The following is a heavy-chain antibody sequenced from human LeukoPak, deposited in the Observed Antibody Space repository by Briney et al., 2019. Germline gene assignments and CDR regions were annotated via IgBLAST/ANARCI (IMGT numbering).Heavy chain of an antibody. V-gene: IGHV3-21*01. Sequence: GGSLRLSCAASGFTFSSYSMNWVRQAPGKGLEWVSSISSSSSYIYYADSVKGRFTISRDNAKNSVYLQMNSLRAEDTAVYYCARGVNQCCSGGSCYGAFDIWGQGTMVTVSS. CDR1: GFTFSSYS. CDR2: ISSSSSYI. CDR3: ARGVNQCCSGGSCYGAFDI. J-gene: IGHJ3*02. D-gene: IGHD2-15*01.